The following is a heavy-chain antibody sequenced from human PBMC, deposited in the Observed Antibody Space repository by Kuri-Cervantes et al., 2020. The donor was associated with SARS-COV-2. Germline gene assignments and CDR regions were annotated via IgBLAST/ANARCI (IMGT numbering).Heavy chain of an antibody. V-gene: IGHV1-2*02. Sequence: ASVKVSCKSSGYTFTAYNIHWVRQAPGQGLEWLGWINPKSGGTNHAQEFQGRITMTRDTSISTVYMELTRLRSDDTAVYYCARDGQPIHPCNSGVCYYYYCYMDVWGKGTTVTVSS. CDR2: INPKSGGT. D-gene: IGHD2/OR15-2a*01. J-gene: IGHJ6*03. CDR1: GYTFTAYN. CDR3: ARDGQPIHPCNSGVCYYYYCYMDV.